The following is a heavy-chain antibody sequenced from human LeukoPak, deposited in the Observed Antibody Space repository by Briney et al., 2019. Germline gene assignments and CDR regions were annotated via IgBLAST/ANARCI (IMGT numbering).Heavy chain of an antibody. Sequence: PGGALRLSCAASGFTFNSYGIHWVRRAPGKGLGWVAFLWYHRSNKYYADSVKSRFTISRDNSKNTLYLQMNSLRAEDTAVYYCARARTTRGFDYWGQGTLVTVSS. V-gene: IGHV3-33*01. CDR3: ARARTTRGFDY. CDR2: LWYHRSNK. J-gene: IGHJ4*02. CDR1: GFTFNSYG. D-gene: IGHD4-17*01.